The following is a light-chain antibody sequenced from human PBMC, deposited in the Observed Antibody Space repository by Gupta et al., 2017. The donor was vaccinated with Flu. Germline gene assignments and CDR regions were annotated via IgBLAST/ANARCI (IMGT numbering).Light chain of an antibody. CDR2: GAS. CDR1: QSVSSNY. Sequence: EVVLTPSPGTLSLSPGERATLSCRASQSVSSNYLAWYQQAPGQAPRLLIYGASSRATGIPDRFSGSGSGTDFTLTISRLEPEDFALYYCQQYDSSLALTFGGGTKVEIK. V-gene: IGKV3-20*01. CDR3: QQYDSSLALT. J-gene: IGKJ4*01.